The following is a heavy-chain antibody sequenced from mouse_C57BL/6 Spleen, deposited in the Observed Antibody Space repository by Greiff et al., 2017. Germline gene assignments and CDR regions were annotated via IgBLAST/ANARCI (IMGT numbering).Heavy chain of an antibody. D-gene: IGHD4-1*01. V-gene: IGHV1-69*01. Sequence: QVQLQQPGAELVMPGASVKLSCKASGYTFTSYWMHWVKQRPGQGLEWIGEIDPSDSYTNYNQKFKGKSTLTVDKSSSTAYMQLSSLTSEDSAVYYCARYQLTGTNFDYWGQGTTLTVSA. CDR1: GYTFTSYW. J-gene: IGHJ2*01. CDR3: ARYQLTGTNFDY. CDR2: IDPSDSYT.